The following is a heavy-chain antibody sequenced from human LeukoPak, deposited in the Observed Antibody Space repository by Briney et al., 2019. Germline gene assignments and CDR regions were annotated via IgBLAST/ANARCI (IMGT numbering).Heavy chain of an antibody. J-gene: IGHJ4*02. Sequence: SETLSLACTVSGYSISSGYYWGWIRQPPGKGLESIGSIYHSGNTYYKPSLKSRVTISVDTSKNQFSLKPSSVTAADTAVYFCARTKLGMGVDYWGQGTLVTVSS. CDR1: GYSISSGYY. D-gene: IGHD7-27*01. CDR2: IYHSGNT. V-gene: IGHV4-38-2*02. CDR3: ARTKLGMGVDY.